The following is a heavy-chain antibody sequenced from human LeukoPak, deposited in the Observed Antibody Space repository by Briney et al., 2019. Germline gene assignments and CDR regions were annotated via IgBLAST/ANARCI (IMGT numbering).Heavy chain of an antibody. CDR1: GGSISGSTYY. J-gene: IGHJ4*02. CDR3: ARLFDS. Sequence: SETLSLTCTVSGGSISGSTYYWGWVRQPPGKGLEWIGKIFYSGNTYYSPPLQSRVTMSADTSKNQFSLRLSSVTAADTALYYYARLFDSWGQGIQVTVSS. CDR2: IFYSGNT. V-gene: IGHV4-39*01.